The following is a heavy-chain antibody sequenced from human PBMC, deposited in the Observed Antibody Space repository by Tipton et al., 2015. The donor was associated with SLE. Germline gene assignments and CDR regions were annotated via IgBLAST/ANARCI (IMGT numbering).Heavy chain of an antibody. D-gene: IGHD4/OR15-4a*01. CDR2: ISYDGRNK. CDR3: AKDTSSMTMVLMSGAPYDMEV. V-gene: IGHV3-30*14. J-gene: IGHJ6*02. CDR1: GFPFSSFA. Sequence: SLRLSCAASGFPFSSFAVHWVRQAPGKGLEWVAVISYDGRNKFYADSVKGRFTVSRDNSRNSLNLQMNSLGAEDTGVYYCAKDTSSMTMVLMSGAPYDMEVWGQGTMVSVSS.